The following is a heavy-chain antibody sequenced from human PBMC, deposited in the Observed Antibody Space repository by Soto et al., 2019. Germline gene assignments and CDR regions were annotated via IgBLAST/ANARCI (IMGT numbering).Heavy chain of an antibody. CDR3: AAGAIFGVDPLDY. CDR2: IYHRGST. D-gene: IGHD3-3*01. Sequence: QLQLQESGSGLVKPSQTLSLTCAVYGGSISSGVYSCSWIRQPPGKGLESIGYIYHRGSTYYNPSLKSRVTISVDRSKNHFSLKLSSVTAAETAVYYCAAGAIFGVDPLDYWGQGTLVTVSS. V-gene: IGHV4-30-2*01. CDR1: GGSISSGVYS. J-gene: IGHJ4*02.